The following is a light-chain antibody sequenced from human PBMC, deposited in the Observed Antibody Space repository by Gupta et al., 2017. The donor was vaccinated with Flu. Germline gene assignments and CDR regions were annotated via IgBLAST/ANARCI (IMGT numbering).Light chain of an antibody. V-gene: IGKV3-20*01. CDR3: QQYNRSPPWT. J-gene: IGKJ1*01. Sequence: DIVLTQSPGSLALSPGERATLSCRASQSVSSIAWYQQQPGQSPRLLIYRASTRATGIPDRFSGSGSGTDFTLTISRLEPEDFAVYYCQQYNRSPPWTFGQGTNVEIK. CDR2: RAS. CDR1: QSVSS.